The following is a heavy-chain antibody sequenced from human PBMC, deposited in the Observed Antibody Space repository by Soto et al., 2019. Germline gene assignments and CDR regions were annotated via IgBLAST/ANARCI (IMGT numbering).Heavy chain of an antibody. CDR1: GGSISSNNW. CDR3: ASLSVAAIYYFDY. V-gene: IGHV4-4*02. CDR2: IYHSGST. D-gene: IGHD2-15*01. J-gene: IGHJ4*02. Sequence: SETLSLTCAVSGGSISSNNWWSWVRQAPGKGLEWIGEIYHSGSTYYNPSLKSRVTISVDTSKNQFSLKLSSVTAADTAVYYCASLSVAAIYYFDYWGQGTLVTVSS.